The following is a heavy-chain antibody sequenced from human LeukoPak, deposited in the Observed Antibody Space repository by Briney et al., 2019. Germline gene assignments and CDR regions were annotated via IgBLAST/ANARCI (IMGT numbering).Heavy chain of an antibody. CDR3: ARDRIAVAGTNYYYGMDV. J-gene: IGHJ6*04. CDR2: ISAYNGNT. D-gene: IGHD6-19*01. CDR1: GYTFTSYG. V-gene: IGHV1-18*04. Sequence: ASVKVSCKASGYTFTSYGISWVRQAPGQGLEWMGWISAYNGNTNYAQKLQGRVTMTTDTSTSTAYMELRSLRSDDTAVYYCARDRIAVAGTNYYYGMDVWGKGTTVSVSS.